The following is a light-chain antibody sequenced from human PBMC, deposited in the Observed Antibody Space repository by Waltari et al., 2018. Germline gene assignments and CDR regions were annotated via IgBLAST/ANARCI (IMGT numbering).Light chain of an antibody. V-gene: IGKV3-20*01. Sequence: EIVLTQSQGTLSLSPGERATLSCRASHSISKYLVWYQQKPGQAPRLRIYEASIRATGIPDRFSGSGSGTDFSLIISRLEPEDFAVYYCQKYEALPATFGQGTKVEIK. CDR2: EAS. CDR3: QKYEALPAT. J-gene: IGKJ1*01. CDR1: HSISKY.